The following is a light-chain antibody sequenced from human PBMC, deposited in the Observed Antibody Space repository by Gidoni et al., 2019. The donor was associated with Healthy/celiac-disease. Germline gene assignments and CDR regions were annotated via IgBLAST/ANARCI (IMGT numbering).Light chain of an antibody. CDR2: GAS. CDR3: QQYGSSPPRYT. V-gene: IGKV3-20*01. Sequence: EFVLTQSPRTLSLSPGERATLSCRASQSVSSSYLAWYQQKPGQAPRLLIYGASSRATGIPDRFSGSGSGTDFTLTISRLEPEDFAVYYCQQYGSSPPRYTFGQGTKLEIK. CDR1: QSVSSSY. J-gene: IGKJ2*01.